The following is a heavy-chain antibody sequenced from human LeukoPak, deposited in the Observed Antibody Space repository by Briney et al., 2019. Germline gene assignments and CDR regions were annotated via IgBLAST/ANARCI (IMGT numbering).Heavy chain of an antibody. CDR3: ARGVRSMDV. D-gene: IGHD3-10*01. CDR1: GGSISGYY. CDR2: VHYSGGT. J-gene: IGHJ6*02. Sequence: PSETLSLTCTVSGGSISGYYWSWIRQPPGRGLEWFGYVHYSGGTNYNPSLKSRVTISVDTSKNQFSLRPSSVTAADTAVYYCARGVRSMDVWGQGTTVIVSS. V-gene: IGHV4-59*01.